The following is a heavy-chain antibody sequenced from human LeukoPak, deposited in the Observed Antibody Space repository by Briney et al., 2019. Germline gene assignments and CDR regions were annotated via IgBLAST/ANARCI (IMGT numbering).Heavy chain of an antibody. CDR3: ARRSDKSGYFDY. Sequence: GGXLRLSCAASGFTFDDYAMHWVRQAPGKGLEWVSGISWNSGSIGYADSVKGRFTISRDNAKNSLYLQMNSLRAEDMALYYCARRSDKSGYFDYWGQGTLVTVSS. D-gene: IGHD1-26*01. CDR2: ISWNSGSI. J-gene: IGHJ4*02. V-gene: IGHV3-9*03. CDR1: GFTFDDYA.